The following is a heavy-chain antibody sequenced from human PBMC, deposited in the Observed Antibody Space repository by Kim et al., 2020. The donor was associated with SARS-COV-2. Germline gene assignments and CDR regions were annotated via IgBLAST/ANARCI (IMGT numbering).Heavy chain of an antibody. J-gene: IGHJ5*02. CDR1: GDSVSSNSAS. CDR3: ARGSSGIYVGRFDT. V-gene: IGHV6-1*01. Sequence: SQTLSLTCAISGDSVSSNSASWNWIRQSPSRGLEWLGRTYYRSKWYNDYAVSVKSRITISPDTSKNQFSLQLSSVTPEDTAMYYCARGSSGIYVGRFDTWGQGTLVTVSS. D-gene: IGHD1-26*01. CDR2: TYYRSKWYN.